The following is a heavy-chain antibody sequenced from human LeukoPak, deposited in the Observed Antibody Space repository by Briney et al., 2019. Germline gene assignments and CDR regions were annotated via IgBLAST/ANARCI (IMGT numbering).Heavy chain of an antibody. J-gene: IGHJ3*02. D-gene: IGHD3-3*01. CDR3: AKSGVFDDFWSGYPGPHDAFDI. Sequence: PGGSLRLSCAASGFTFSSYAMSWVRQAPGKGLEWVSAISGSGGSTYYADSVKGRFTISRDNSKNTLYLQMNSLRAEDTAVYYCAKSGVFDDFWSGYPGPHDAFDIWGQGTMVTVSS. CDR1: GFTFSSYA. V-gene: IGHV3-23*01. CDR2: ISGSGGST.